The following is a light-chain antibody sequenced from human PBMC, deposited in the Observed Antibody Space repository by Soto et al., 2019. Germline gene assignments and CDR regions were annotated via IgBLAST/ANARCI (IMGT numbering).Light chain of an antibody. V-gene: IGKV4-1*01. Sequence: YRSNGKEYLAWYQQKPGHPPKLLIYWASTRESGVPDRFSGSGSGTDFTLTISSLQAEDVAVYYCQQFFTTPLTFGGGTKVDIK. CDR3: QQFFTTPLT. CDR1: YRSNGKEY. J-gene: IGKJ4*01. CDR2: WAS.